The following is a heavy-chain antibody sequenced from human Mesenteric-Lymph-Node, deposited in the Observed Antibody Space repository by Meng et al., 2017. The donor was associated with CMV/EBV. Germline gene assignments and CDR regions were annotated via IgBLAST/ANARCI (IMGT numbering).Heavy chain of an antibody. CDR3: ARDYRRGDGSG. CDR2: ISGSSNTI. J-gene: IGHJ4*02. D-gene: IGHD2-21*02. V-gene: IGHV3-48*04. Sequence: LSLTCAASGFTFSSHNMNWVRQAPGKGLEWVSYISGSSNTIYYADSVKGRFTISRDNAKNSLYLQMNSLRADDTAVYYCARDYRRGDGSGWGQGTLVTVSS. CDR1: GFTFSSHN.